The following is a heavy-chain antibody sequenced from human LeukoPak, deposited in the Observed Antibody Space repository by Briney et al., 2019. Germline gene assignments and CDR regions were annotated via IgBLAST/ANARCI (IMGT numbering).Heavy chain of an antibody. J-gene: IGHJ4*02. D-gene: IGHD3-22*01. V-gene: IGHV3-30*02. CDR2: IQNDGSNE. Sequence: GGSLRLSCAASGFTSRSYGMHWVRQAPGKGLEWVAYIQNDGSNEQYADSVKGRFSISRDSSKNILYLQMNSLRAEDTAVYYCARGVFYYDSSGYYPFDYWGQGTLVTVSS. CDR3: ARGVFYYDSSGYYPFDY. CDR1: GFTSRSYG.